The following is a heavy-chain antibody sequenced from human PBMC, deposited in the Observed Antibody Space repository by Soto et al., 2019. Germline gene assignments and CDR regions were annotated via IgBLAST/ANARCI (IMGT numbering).Heavy chain of an antibody. J-gene: IGHJ3*02. CDR3: ARPHSQSAWNDGLDI. D-gene: IGHD1-1*01. CDR2: ISYEGSNK. V-gene: IGHV3-30-3*01. CDR1: GFTFDDYS. Sequence: QVQLVESGGGVVQPGRSLRLSCAAFGFTFDDYSMHWVRQAPGKGLEWVALISYEGSNKYYADSVKGRFTISRDNAKNTLFLEVNSLRTEDTAVHYCARPHSQSAWNDGLDIWGQGTMVTVSS.